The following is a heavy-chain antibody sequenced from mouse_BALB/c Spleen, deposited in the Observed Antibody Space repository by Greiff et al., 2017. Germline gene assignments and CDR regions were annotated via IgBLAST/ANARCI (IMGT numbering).Heavy chain of an antibody. CDR2: INPNNGGT. J-gene: IGHJ3*01. Sequence: EVQLQQSGPELVKPGASVKIPCKASGYTFTDYNMDWVKQSHGKSLEWIGDINPNNGGTIYNQKFKGKATLTVDKSSSTAYMELRSLTSEDTAVYYCAGEYGDWFAYWGQGTLVTVSA. CDR3: AGEYGDWFAY. CDR1: GYTFTDYN. D-gene: IGHD2-10*02. V-gene: IGHV1-18*01.